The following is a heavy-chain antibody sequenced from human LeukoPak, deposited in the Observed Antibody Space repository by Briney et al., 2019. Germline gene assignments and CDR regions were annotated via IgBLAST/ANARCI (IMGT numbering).Heavy chain of an antibody. V-gene: IGHV3-30-3*01. CDR1: GVTFSNYA. D-gene: IGHD4-17*01. CDR2: ITYDGSNK. CDR3: ARDHSTVTTPPSDYYYYGMDV. J-gene: IGHJ6*02. Sequence: GGSLRLSCAASGVTFSNYALHWVRQAPGKGLEWVAVITYDGSNKYYADSVKGRFTISRDSSKNTLYLQMNSLRAEDSAVYYCARDHSTVTTPPSDYYYYGMDVWGQGTTVTVSS.